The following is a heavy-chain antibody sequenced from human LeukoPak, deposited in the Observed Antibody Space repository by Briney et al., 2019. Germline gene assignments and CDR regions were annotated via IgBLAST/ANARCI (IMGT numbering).Heavy chain of an antibody. D-gene: IGHD2-21*02. CDR1: GGTFSSYA. CDR3: ARGMKAYCGGDCYSGFDY. CDR2: IIPILGTA. Sequence: ASVKVSCKASGGTFSSYAISWVRQAPGQGLEWMGRIIPILGTANYAQKFQGRVTITADKSTSTAYMELSSLRSEDTAVYYCARGMKAYCGGDCYSGFDYWGQGTLVTVSS. V-gene: IGHV1-69*04. J-gene: IGHJ4*02.